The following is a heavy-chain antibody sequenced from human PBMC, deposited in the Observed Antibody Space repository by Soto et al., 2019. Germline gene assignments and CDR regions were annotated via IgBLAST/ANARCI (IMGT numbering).Heavy chain of an antibody. D-gene: IGHD6-19*01. V-gene: IGHV3-21*01. J-gene: IGHJ4*02. Sequence: EDHLVESGGGLVKPGGSLRLSCAASGFSFDTYNMNWVCQAPGKCLVWVSSISSGRPDIFYADSVRGRFRISRDDAKKSMFLQMNSLRADDTAVYYYARDHLGIAAGDFDLWGQGTLVTVSS. CDR3: ARDHLGIAAGDFDL. CDR1: GFSFDTYN. CDR2: ISSGRPDI.